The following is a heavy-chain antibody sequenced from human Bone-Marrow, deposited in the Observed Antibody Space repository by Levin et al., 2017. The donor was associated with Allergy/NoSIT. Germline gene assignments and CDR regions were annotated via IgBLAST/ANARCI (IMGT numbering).Heavy chain of an antibody. D-gene: IGHD1-7*01. V-gene: IGHV1-2*02. J-gene: IGHJ5*01. CDR1: GNTFTGYS. Sequence: ASVKVSCKASGNTFTGYSIHWVRQAPGQGLEWVELFSPNNGATNSALKFQGRVTMTGDTSIRTAYFELSSLRSDDTAVYYCAIQEYSWNYIGPPDSWGQGTLVTVSS. CDR3: AIQEYSWNYIGPPDS. CDR2: FSPNNGAT.